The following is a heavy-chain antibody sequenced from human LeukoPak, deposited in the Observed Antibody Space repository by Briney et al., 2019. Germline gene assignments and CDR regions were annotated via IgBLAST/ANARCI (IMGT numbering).Heavy chain of an antibody. D-gene: IGHD7-27*01. CDR1: GDSISSGGYY. V-gene: IGHV4-30-2*01. CDR3: ARHRAGLTGGAFDI. J-gene: IGHJ3*02. Sequence: SETLSLTCTVSGDSISSGGYYWNWIRQPPGKGLEWIGYIYHSGITNYNPSLKSRVTISIDRSKNQFSLKLSSVSAADTAVYYCARHRAGLTGGAFDIWGQGTMVTVSS. CDR2: IYHSGIT.